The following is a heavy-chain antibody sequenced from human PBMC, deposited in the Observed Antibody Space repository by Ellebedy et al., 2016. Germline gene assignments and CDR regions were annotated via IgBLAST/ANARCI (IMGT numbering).Heavy chain of an antibody. J-gene: IGHJ4*02. Sequence: ASVKVSCKASGYTFTGYYMHWVRQAPGQGLEWMGWINPNSGGTNYAQKFQGWVTMTRDTSISTAYMELSRLRSNDTAVYYCARASRGYLRLGELSLGYWGQGTLVTVSS. CDR1: GYTFTGYY. V-gene: IGHV1-2*04. CDR2: INPNSGGT. D-gene: IGHD3-16*02. CDR3: ARASRGYLRLGELSLGY.